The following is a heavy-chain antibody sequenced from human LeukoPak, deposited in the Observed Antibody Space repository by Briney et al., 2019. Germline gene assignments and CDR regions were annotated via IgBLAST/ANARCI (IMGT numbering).Heavy chain of an antibody. D-gene: IGHD4-23*01. J-gene: IGHJ5*02. V-gene: IGHV1-18*01. CDR2: ISGYNGNT. CDR3: ARDASPATEVIPTVWFET. CDR1: GYTFTSYG. Sequence: ASVKVSCTASGYTFTSYGISWVRQAPGRGLEWMGWISGYNGNTNYAQKFQDRVTMTTDTSTSTVYMELRSLRSDDSAVFYGARDASPATEVIPTVWFETWGQGTLVTVSS.